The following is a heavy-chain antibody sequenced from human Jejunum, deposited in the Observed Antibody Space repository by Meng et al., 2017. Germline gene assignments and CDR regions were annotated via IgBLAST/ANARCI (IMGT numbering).Heavy chain of an antibody. D-gene: IGHD6-19*01. CDR3: ASLRPWLDSPGPPNEY. J-gene: IGHJ4*02. V-gene: IGHV4-39*01. CDR1: GGSISRSVYY. CDR2: IYYSGTT. Sequence: QLQLQESGPGLAKPSETLSLTGTVSGGSISRSVYYWGWIRQPPGKGLEWIGSIYYSGTTYYNPSLKSRVTISVDTSKNQFSLELSSVTAADTAVYYCASLRPWLDSPGPPNEYWGQGTLVTVSS.